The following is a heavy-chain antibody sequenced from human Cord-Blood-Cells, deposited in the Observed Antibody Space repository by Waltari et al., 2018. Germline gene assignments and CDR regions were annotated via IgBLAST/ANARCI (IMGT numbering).Heavy chain of an antibody. CDR3: AREMNPITMIVGGMDV. V-gene: IGHV3-30*04. J-gene: IGHJ6*02. CDR1: GFTFSSYA. D-gene: IGHD3-22*01. Sequence: QVQLVESGGGVVQPGRSLRLSCAASGFTFSSYAMHWVRQAPGKGLEWVAVISNDGSNKYYADSVKGRFTISRDNSKNTLYLQMNSLRAEDTAVYYCAREMNPITMIVGGMDVWGQGTTVTVSS. CDR2: ISNDGSNK.